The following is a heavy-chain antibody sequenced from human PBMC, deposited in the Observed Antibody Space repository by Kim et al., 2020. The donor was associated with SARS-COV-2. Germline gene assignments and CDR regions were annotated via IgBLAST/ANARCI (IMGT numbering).Heavy chain of an antibody. Sequence: AGSVKGRFTISRDNSKNTLYLQMNSLRAEDTAVYYCAKEPSYDSSGYNDYWGQGTLVTVSS. J-gene: IGHJ4*02. D-gene: IGHD3-22*01. CDR3: AKEPSYDSSGYNDY. V-gene: IGHV3-23*01.